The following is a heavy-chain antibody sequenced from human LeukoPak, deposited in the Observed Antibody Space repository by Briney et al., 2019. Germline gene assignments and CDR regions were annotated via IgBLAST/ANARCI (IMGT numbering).Heavy chain of an antibody. CDR2: INYDGDSK. Sequence: GGSLRLSCGTSGFTFSSYGMHWVRQAPGKGPEWVAFINYDGDSKYYTDSVKGRFTISRDESKNTVYLQMNSLRAEDTAVCHCAKDYDFWSDVPRWALEYWGQGTLVTVSS. CDR3: AKDYDFWSDVPRWALEY. CDR1: GFTFSSYG. J-gene: IGHJ4*02. V-gene: IGHV3-30*02. D-gene: IGHD3-3*01.